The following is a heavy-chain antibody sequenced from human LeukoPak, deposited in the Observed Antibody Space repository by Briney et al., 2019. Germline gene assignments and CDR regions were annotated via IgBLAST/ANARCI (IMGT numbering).Heavy chain of an antibody. V-gene: IGHV4-59*01. Sequence: PSETLSLTCTVSGGSISSYYWSWIRQPPGKGLEWIGYIYYSGSTNYNPSLKSRVTISVDTSKNQFSLKLSSVTAADTAVYYCASFRPPRAARYAFDIWGQGTMVTVSS. CDR1: GGSISSYY. CDR3: ASFRPPRAARYAFDI. D-gene: IGHD6-6*01. J-gene: IGHJ3*02. CDR2: IYYSGST.